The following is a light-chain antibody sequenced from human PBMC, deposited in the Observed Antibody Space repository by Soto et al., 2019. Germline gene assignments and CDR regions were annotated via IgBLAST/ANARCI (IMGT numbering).Light chain of an antibody. Sequence: EVVITQSPATRSVSPGERATLSCRASETVNSNLAWYPQKPGQAPRXLIYTISTRATGIPARFSGSGSGTEFTLTISSMQSEDFGVDYCQQYKKWWTFCQGTKVDIK. CDR1: ETVNSN. J-gene: IGKJ1*01. CDR3: QQYKKWWT. V-gene: IGKV3-15*01. CDR2: TIS.